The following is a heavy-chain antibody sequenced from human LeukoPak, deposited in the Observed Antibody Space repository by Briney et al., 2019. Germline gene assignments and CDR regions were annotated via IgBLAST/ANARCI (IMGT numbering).Heavy chain of an antibody. Sequence: SETLSLTCTVSGGSISSSSYYWGWIRQPPGKGLEWIGSIYYSGSTYYNPSLKSRVTISVDTSKNQFSLKLSSVTAADTAVYYCAGGPCDILTGYPSSFDYWGQGTLVTVSS. CDR1: GGSISSSSYY. CDR3: AGGPCDILTGYPSSFDY. J-gene: IGHJ4*02. D-gene: IGHD3-9*01. V-gene: IGHV4-39*01. CDR2: IYYSGST.